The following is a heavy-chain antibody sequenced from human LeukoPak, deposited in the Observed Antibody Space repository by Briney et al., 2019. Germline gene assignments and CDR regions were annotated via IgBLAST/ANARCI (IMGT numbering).Heavy chain of an antibody. CDR2: IKQGGSEN. Sequence: GGSLRLSCAASGFTFSGFWMSWVRQAPGKGLEWVANIKQGGSENYYVDSVKGRFIIPRDNARNSLYLQMNSLRAEDTAMYYCTREDYGVDSWGQGTLVTVAS. CDR3: TREDYGVDS. J-gene: IGHJ4*02. D-gene: IGHD3-16*01. V-gene: IGHV3-7*01. CDR1: GFTFSGFW.